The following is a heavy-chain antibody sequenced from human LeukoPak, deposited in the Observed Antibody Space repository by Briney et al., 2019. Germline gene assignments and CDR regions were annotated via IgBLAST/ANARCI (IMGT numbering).Heavy chain of an antibody. Sequence: GGSLRLSCEASGFTFGSHAMYWVRQAPGKGLEWVAGIFGSGGSPHYADSVKGRFTISRDNSRNTVYLQINSLRADDTAVYYCAITTVGYSSGQKPAWPVDYWGQGTLVTVSS. CDR2: IFGSGGSP. V-gene: IGHV3-23*01. CDR3: AITTVGYSSGQKPAWPVDY. D-gene: IGHD5-18*01. J-gene: IGHJ4*02. CDR1: GFTFGSHA.